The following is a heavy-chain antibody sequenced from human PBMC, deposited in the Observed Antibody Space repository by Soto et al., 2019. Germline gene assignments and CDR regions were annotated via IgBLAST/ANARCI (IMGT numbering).Heavy chain of an antibody. CDR3: AAYVDIVATKHSDH. CDR1: GGTFSSYA. Sequence: SVKVSCKASGGTFSSYAISWVRQAPGQGLEWMGGIIPIFGTANYAQKFQGRVTITADESTSTAYMELSSLRSEDTAVYYCAAYVDIVATKHSDHWGQGTLVTVSS. J-gene: IGHJ4*02. V-gene: IGHV1-69*13. CDR2: IIPIFGTA. D-gene: IGHD5-12*01.